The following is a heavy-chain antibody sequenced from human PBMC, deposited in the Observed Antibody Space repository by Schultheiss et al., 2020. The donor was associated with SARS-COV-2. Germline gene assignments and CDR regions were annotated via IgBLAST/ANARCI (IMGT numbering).Heavy chain of an antibody. J-gene: IGHJ4*02. V-gene: IGHV3-30*04. CDR3: ATQYCSGGSCSTSPLDY. CDR2: ISYDGSNK. D-gene: IGHD2-15*01. CDR1: GFTFSNYA. Sequence: GESLKISCAASGFTFSNYAMSWVRQAPGKGLEWVAVISYDGSNKYYADSVKGRFTISRDNSKNTLYLQMNSLRAEDTAVYYCATQYCSGGSCSTSPLDYWGQGTLVTVSS.